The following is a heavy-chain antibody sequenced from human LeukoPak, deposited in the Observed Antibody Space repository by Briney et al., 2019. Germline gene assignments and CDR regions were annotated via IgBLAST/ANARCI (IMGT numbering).Heavy chain of an antibody. CDR2: IGASGGST. Sequence: GGSLRLSCAASGFSFSSYAMIWVRQAPGKGLQWVSTIGASGGSTYYGDSVKGRFTISRDNAKNSLYLQMNSLRAEDTAVYYCARGKGLSKSHFDIWGQGTMVTVSS. V-gene: IGHV3-23*01. CDR1: GFSFSSYA. J-gene: IGHJ3*02. CDR3: ARGKGLSKSHFDI.